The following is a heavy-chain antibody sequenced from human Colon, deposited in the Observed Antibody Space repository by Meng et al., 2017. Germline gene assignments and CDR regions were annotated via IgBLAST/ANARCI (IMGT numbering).Heavy chain of an antibody. J-gene: IGHJ4*02. CDR2: IHHDGTT. V-gene: IGHV4-38-2*02. D-gene: IGHD1-7*01. Sequence: SETLSLTCTITGYSIGSGYYWGWIRQDPGKGLEWIASIHHDGTTYYNPSLKSRVTISMDMSKNQFSLKLTSVTAADTAIYYCVRDRGDGGTTDFWGRGTLVTVSS. CDR3: VRDRGDGGTTDF. CDR1: GYSIGSGYY.